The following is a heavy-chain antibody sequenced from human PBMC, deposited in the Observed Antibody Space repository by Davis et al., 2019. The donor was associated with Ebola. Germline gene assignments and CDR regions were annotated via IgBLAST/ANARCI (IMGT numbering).Heavy chain of an antibody. CDR2: INPTSGGA. CDR1: GYTFTSYG. V-gene: IGHV1-2*04. CDR3: ARVSYGDYGGYYFDH. Sequence: ASVKVSCKASGYTFTSYGISWVRQAPGQGLEWMGWINPTSGGANSAQKFQGWVTMTRDTTISTAYMELSRLRSDDTAVYYCARVSYGDYGGYYFDHWGQGTLVTVSS. D-gene: IGHD4-17*01. J-gene: IGHJ4*02.